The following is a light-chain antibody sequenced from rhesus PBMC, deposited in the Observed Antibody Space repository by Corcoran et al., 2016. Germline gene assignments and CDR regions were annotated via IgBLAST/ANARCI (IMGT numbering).Light chain of an antibody. J-gene: IGKJ4*01. CDR3: EQTLQTPLT. CDR1: QSLLHSNGYTY. Sequence: DIVMTQTPLSLSVTPGEPASISCRSSQSLLHSNGYTYLHWYLQKPGQSPQLLIYEVSTRASGVPDRFRGSGLGTDFTLKISRVEAEDVGVYYCEQTLQTPLTFGGGTKVEIK. V-gene: IGKV2-78*01. CDR2: EVS.